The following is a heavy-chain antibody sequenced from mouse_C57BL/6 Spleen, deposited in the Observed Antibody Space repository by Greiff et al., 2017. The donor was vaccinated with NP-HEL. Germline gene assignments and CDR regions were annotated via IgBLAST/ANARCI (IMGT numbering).Heavy chain of an antibody. CDR2: INYDGSST. CDR3: AIHGYGFDY. Sequence: EVNLVESEGGLVQPGSSMKLSCTASGFTFSDYYMAWVRQVPEKGLEWVANINYDGSSTYYLDSLKSRFIISRDNAKNILYLQMSSLKSEDTATYYCAIHGYGFDYWGQGTTLTVSS. D-gene: IGHD2-2*01. J-gene: IGHJ2*01. V-gene: IGHV5-16*01. CDR1: GFTFSDYY.